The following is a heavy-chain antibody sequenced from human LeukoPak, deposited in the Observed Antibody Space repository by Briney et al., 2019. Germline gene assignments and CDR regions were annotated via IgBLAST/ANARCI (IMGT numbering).Heavy chain of an antibody. CDR2: IYHSGST. V-gene: IGHV4-38-2*02. Sequence: SETLSLTCTVSGYSISSDYYWSWIRQPPGKGLEWIGTIYHSGSTYYNPSLKSRVTISVDTSKNQFSLKLNSVTAADTAVYYCARAGPYSSNWYFDYWGQGTLVTVSS. CDR3: ARAGPYSSNWYFDY. D-gene: IGHD6-13*01. CDR1: GYSISSDYY. J-gene: IGHJ4*02.